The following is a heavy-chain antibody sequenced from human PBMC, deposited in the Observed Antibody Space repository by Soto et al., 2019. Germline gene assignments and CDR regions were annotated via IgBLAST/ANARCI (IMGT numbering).Heavy chain of an antibody. J-gene: IGHJ3*02. D-gene: IGHD4-17*01. V-gene: IGHV3-64*01. Sequence: EVQLVESGGGLVQPGGSLRLSCAASGFTFSSYAMHWVRQAPGKGLEYVSAISSNGGSTYYANSVKGRFTISRDNSKNTLYLHMGSLRAEDIAVYYCARELHDYGDYTDAFDIWGQGTMVTVSS. CDR3: ARELHDYGDYTDAFDI. CDR2: ISSNGGST. CDR1: GFTFSSYA.